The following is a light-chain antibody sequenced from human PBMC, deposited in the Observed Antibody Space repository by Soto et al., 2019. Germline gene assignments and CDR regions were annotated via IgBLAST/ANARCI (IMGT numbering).Light chain of an antibody. V-gene: IGKV1-5*01. CDR3: QHGWT. J-gene: IGKJ1*01. Sequence: DIQMTQSPSTLSASVGDRVTITCRASQSISGWLAWYQQKPGKAPKLLIYDATSLESGVPSRFSGSGSGAEFTLTISGLQPDDFATYYCQHGWTFGQGTKVDIK. CDR2: DAT. CDR1: QSISGW.